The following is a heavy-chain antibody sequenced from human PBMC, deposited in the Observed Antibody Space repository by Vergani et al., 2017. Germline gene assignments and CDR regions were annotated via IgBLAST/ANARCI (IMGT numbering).Heavy chain of an antibody. CDR1: GITFWKFG. V-gene: IGHV3-9*01. CDR3: TKGSVYYHDSAGHGYDPYTGFDL. D-gene: IGHD5-12*01. Sequence: EVQLVESGGGLAQPGGSLRLSCEASGITFWKFGMHWVRQGPGKGLEWVSGISWNSGAVDYADSVRGRFTISRDNAKNSLFLEMNSLRFEDTAVYFCTKGSVYYHDSAGHGYDPYTGFDLWDQGTLVTVSS. CDR2: ISWNSGAV. J-gene: IGHJ3*01.